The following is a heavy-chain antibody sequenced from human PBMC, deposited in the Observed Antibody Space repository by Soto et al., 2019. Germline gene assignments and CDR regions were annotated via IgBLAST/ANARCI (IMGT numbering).Heavy chain of an antibody. CDR2: ISAYNGNT. J-gene: IGHJ6*03. CDR1: GYTFTSYG. Sequence: QVQLVQSGAEVKKPGASVKVSCKASGYTFTSYGISWVRQAPGQGLEWMGWISAYNGNTNYAQKLQGRVTMTTDTATSTAYMELRSLRSDDTAVYYCARDNPVVAATNYYYYYMDVWGKGTTVTVSS. CDR3: ARDNPVVAATNYYYYYMDV. V-gene: IGHV1-18*01. D-gene: IGHD2-15*01.